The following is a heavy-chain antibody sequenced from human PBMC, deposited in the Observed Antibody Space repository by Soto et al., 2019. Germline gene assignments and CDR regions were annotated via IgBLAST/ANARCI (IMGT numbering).Heavy chain of an antibody. D-gene: IGHD2-2*01. CDR1: AFTFCRYA. CDR3: AKGDQLLMYNWFDP. Sequence: GGSLRLSCGGSAFTFCRYAMHWVRQVPGKGLEWVSGIDCNSGRTGYADSVRGRFTISRDNAKNTLYLQMNSLRAEDTAVYYCAKGDQLLMYNWFDPWGQGTLVTVSS. V-gene: IGHV3-9*01. CDR2: IDCNSGRT. J-gene: IGHJ5*02.